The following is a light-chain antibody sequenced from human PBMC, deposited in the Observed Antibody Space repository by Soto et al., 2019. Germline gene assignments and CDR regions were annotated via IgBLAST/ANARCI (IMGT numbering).Light chain of an antibody. CDR3: CSYAATSVI. CDR1: SSDVGVYSF. Sequence: QSVLTQPRSVSGSPGQSVTISCTGTSSDVGVYSFVSWYQQQPGQAPKLMIYDVSDRPSGVPDRFSCSMSGNTASLTISGLQAGDEDDYYCCSYAATSVIFGGGTKLPVL. V-gene: IGLV2-11*01. J-gene: IGLJ2*01. CDR2: DVS.